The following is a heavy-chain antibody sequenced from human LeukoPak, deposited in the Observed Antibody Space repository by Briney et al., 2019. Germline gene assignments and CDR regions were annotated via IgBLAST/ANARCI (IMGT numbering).Heavy chain of an antibody. CDR2: ISSSSSYI. Sequence: GGSLRLSCAASGFSFSSYNMNWVRQAPGKGLEWVSSISSSSSYIYYADSVKGRFTISRDNAKNSLYLQMNSLRVEDTAVYYCARSLKYSGSYYGALDIWAQGTMVTVS. CDR3: ARSLKYSGSYYGALDI. CDR1: GFSFSSYN. V-gene: IGHV3-21*01. J-gene: IGHJ3*02. D-gene: IGHD1-26*01.